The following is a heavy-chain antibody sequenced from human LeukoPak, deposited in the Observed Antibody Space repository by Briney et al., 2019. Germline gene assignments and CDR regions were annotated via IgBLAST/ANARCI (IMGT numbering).Heavy chain of an antibody. J-gene: IGHJ4*02. CDR1: GLTLSDYC. CDR2: IKQDGSAN. V-gene: IGHV3-7*01. D-gene: IGHD6-25*01. CDR3: ATSHHTSSGQNFDY. Sequence: GVSLRLSWEASGLTLSDYCMSWVRHAPGGGREGVGNIKQDGSANYYVDSVKGRFTISRDNAASYLYLQMNALRADDTAMYYCATSHHTSSGQNFDYWGQGTLVSVSS.